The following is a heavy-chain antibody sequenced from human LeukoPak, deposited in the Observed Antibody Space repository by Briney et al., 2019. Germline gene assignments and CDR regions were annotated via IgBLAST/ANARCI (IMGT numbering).Heavy chain of an antibody. Sequence: GGSLRLSCAASGFTFSSYAMRWVRQAPGKGLEWVAVISYDGSNKYYADSVKGRFTISRDNSKNTLYLQMNSLRAEDTAVYYCARRRWLRLGDFDYWGQGTLVTVSS. D-gene: IGHD5-12*01. J-gene: IGHJ4*02. CDR1: GFTFSSYA. CDR2: ISYDGSNK. V-gene: IGHV3-30*01. CDR3: ARRRWLRLGDFDY.